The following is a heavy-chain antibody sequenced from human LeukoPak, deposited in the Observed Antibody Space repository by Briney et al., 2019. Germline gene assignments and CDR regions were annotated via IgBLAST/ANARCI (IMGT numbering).Heavy chain of an antibody. CDR3: AKEHCGGDCYWPYYYYGMDV. CDR2: ISGSGGST. Sequence: GGSLRLSCAASGFTFSSYAMSWVRQAPGKGLGWVSAISGSGGSTYYADSVKGRFTISRDNSKNTLYLQMNSLRAEDTAVYYCAKEHCGGDCYWPYYYYGMDVWGQGTTVTVSS. CDR1: GFTFSSYA. D-gene: IGHD2-21*02. V-gene: IGHV3-23*01. J-gene: IGHJ6*02.